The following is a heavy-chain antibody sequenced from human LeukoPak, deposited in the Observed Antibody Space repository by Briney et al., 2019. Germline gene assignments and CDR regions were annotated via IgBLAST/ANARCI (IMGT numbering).Heavy chain of an antibody. Sequence: SETLSLTCTVSGGSISSYYWGWIRQPPGKGPEWIGSIYYSGSTYYNPSLKSRVTISVDTSKNQFSLNLSSVTAADTAVYYCARHGTHNWFDPWGQGTLVIVSS. CDR2: IYYSGST. D-gene: IGHD1-7*01. J-gene: IGHJ5*02. V-gene: IGHV4-39*01. CDR3: ARHGTHNWFDP. CDR1: GGSISSYY.